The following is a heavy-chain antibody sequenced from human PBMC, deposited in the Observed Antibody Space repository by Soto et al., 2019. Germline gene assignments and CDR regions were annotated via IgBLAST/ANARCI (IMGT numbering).Heavy chain of an antibody. CDR2: IYYSGST. J-gene: IGHJ5*02. V-gene: IGHV4-31*03. D-gene: IGHD4-17*01. CDR3: ARGGGHGDFRGGCWFDP. Sequence: QVQLQESGPGLVRPSQTLSLTCTVSGGSISSGGYYWSWIRQHPGKGLEWIGYIYYSGSTYYNPSLKSRVTLSVDTSKNQFSLKLSSVAAADTAVYYCARGGGHGDFRGGCWFDPWGQGTLVTVSS. CDR1: GGSISSGGYY.